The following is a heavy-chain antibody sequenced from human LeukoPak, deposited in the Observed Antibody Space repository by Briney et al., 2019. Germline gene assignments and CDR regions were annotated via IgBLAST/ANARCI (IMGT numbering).Heavy chain of an antibody. Sequence: SETLSLTCAVYGGSFSGYYWSWIRQPPGKGLEWIGEINHSGSTNYNPSLKSRVTISVDTSKNRFSLKLSSVTAADTAVYYCARDSIAAAYNWFDPWGQGTLVTVSS. CDR3: ARDSIAAAYNWFDP. V-gene: IGHV4-34*01. J-gene: IGHJ5*02. CDR2: INHSGST. D-gene: IGHD6-13*01. CDR1: GGSFSGYY.